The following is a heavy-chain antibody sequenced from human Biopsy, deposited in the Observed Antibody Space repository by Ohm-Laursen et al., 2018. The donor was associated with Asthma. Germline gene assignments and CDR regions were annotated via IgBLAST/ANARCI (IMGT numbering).Heavy chain of an antibody. CDR2: ISFDGTNR. CDR3: AKEVFPGWELRRGPDS. Sequence: SLRLSCAASGFSFSNYGMHWVRQAPGEGLDWVAVISFDGTNRNYTDSVKGRFTISRDNSRNTLHLEMNSLRAEDTAVYFCAKEVFPGWELRRGPDSWGQGTLVTVSS. CDR1: GFSFSNYG. D-gene: IGHD1-26*01. V-gene: IGHV3-30*18. J-gene: IGHJ4*02.